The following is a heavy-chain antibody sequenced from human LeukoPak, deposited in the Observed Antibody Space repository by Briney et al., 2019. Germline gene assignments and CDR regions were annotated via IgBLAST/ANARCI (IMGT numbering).Heavy chain of an antibody. V-gene: IGHV4-39*01. J-gene: IGHJ4*02. Sequence: SETLSLTCSVSGDSISRSDSYWDWIRQPPGKGLEWIGTLYYSGRTYYSPSLKSRVTMSVDTSNNQFSLKLSSVTAADTAVYYCARLPRLTPIDYWGQGTLVTVSS. CDR1: GDSISRSDSY. CDR2: LYYSGRT. CDR3: ARLPRLTPIDY.